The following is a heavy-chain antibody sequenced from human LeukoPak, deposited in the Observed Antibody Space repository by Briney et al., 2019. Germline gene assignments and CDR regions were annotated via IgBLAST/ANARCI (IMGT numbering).Heavy chain of an antibody. Sequence: ASVKVSCKASGGTFSSYAISWVRQAPGKGLEWMGGFDPEDGETIYAQKFQGRVTMTEDTSTDTAYMELSSLRSEDTAVYYCATGQWLVDDREWFDPWGQGTLVTVSS. J-gene: IGHJ5*02. CDR1: GGTFSSYA. CDR2: FDPEDGET. D-gene: IGHD6-19*01. V-gene: IGHV1-24*01. CDR3: ATGQWLVDDREWFDP.